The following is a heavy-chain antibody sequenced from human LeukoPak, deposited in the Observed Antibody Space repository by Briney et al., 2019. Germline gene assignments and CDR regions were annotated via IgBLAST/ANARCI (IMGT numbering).Heavy chain of an antibody. CDR1: GYSFTSYW. Sequence: GESLRISCKGSGYSFTSYWISWVRQMPGKGLEWMGRIDPDDDYTNYSPSFQGHVTISADKSISTAYLQWSSLKASDTAMYYCARHFGGSYYDDYWGQGTLVTVSS. V-gene: IGHV5-10-1*01. CDR2: IDPDDDYT. D-gene: IGHD1-26*01. J-gene: IGHJ4*02. CDR3: ARHFGGSYYDDY.